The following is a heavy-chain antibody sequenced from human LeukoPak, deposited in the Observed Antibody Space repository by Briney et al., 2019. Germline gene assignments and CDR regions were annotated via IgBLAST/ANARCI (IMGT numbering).Heavy chain of an antibody. CDR1: GGSISSYY. D-gene: IGHD6-13*01. CDR3: ARVLAAAFGAFDI. J-gene: IGHJ3*02. CDR2: IYYSGST. V-gene: IGHV4-59*01. Sequence: SETLSLTRTVSGGSISSYYWSWIRQPPGKGLEWIGYIYYSGSTNYNPSLKSRVTISVDTSKNQFSLKLSSVTAADTAVYYCARVLAAAFGAFDIWGQGTMVTVSS.